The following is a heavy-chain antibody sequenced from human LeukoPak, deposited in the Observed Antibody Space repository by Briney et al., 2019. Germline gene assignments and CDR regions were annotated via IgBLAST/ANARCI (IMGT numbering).Heavy chain of an antibody. D-gene: IGHD5-18*01. CDR2: VSSDGNNK. J-gene: IGHJ6*03. CDR1: GFSFSRYA. CDR3: ASWTAVVEPDYYYYYMDV. V-gene: IGHV3-30*04. Sequence: GRSLRLSCAASGFSFSRYAIHWVRQAPGKGLEWVSVVSSDGNNKYYAGSVKGRFTISRDNSKNTLFLEMNSLRADDTAVYYCASWTAVVEPDYYYYYMDVWGTGTTVTVSS.